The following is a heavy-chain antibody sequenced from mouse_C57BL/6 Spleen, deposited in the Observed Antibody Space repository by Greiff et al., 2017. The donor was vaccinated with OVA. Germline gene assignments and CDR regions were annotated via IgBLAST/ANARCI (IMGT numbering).Heavy chain of an antibody. V-gene: IGHV1-69*01. CDR2: IDTSDSYT. Sequence: VQLQQPGAELVMPGASVKLSCKASGYTFTSYWMHWVKQRPGQGLEWIGEIDTSDSYTNYNQKFKGKSTLTVDKSSSTAYMQLSSLTSEDSAVYYCARSGSSLMDYWGQGTSVTVSS. CDR3: ARSGSSLMDY. D-gene: IGHD1-1*01. CDR1: GYTFTSYW. J-gene: IGHJ4*01.